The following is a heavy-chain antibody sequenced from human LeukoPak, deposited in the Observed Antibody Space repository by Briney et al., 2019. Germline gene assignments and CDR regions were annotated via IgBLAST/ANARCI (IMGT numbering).Heavy chain of an antibody. CDR3: ARESGAFASGYYYYGMDV. Sequence: SETLSLTCTVSGGSISSGGYYWTWIRQHPGKGLEWIGYIYYSGSTYYNLSLKSRVTISVDTSKNQFSLKLSSVTAADTAVYYCARESGAFASGYYYYGMDVWGQGTTVTVSS. CDR1: GGSISSGGYY. V-gene: IGHV4-31*03. D-gene: IGHD3-3*01. J-gene: IGHJ6*02. CDR2: IYYSGST.